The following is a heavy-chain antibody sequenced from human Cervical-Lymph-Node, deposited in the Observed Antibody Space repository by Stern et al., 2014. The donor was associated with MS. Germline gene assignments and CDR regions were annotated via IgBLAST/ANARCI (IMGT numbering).Heavy chain of an antibody. J-gene: IGHJ6*02. D-gene: IGHD3-3*01. Sequence: QVQLGQSGAEVKKPGASVKVSCKVSGYTLTELSMYWVRQAPGKGLEWMGGFDPEDGETIYAQKFQGRVTMTEDTSTDTAYMELSSLRSEDTAVYYCATDRDDFRSGYSAPTKGYGLDVWGQGTTVTVTS. CDR3: ATDRDDFRSGYSAPTKGYGLDV. CDR1: GYTLTELS. V-gene: IGHV1-24*01. CDR2: FDPEDGET.